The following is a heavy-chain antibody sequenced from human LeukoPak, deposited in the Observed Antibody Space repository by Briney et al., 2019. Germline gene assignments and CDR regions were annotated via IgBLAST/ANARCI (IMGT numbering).Heavy chain of an antibody. CDR3: ANQAYRRFDY. J-gene: IGHJ4*02. V-gene: IGHV3-7*01. Sequence: GGSLRLSCAASGFASSSNWMSWVRQAPGRGLELVANISPDGSGKYRMDSVKGRCAISRDNARSSLDLQLNSLRVEDTAVYFCANQAYRRFDYWGQGTLVTVSS. CDR1: GFASSSNW. CDR2: ISPDGSGK. D-gene: IGHD1-1*01.